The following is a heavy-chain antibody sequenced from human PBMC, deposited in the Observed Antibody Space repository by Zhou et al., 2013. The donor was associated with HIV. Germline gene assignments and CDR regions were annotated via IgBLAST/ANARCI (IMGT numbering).Heavy chain of an antibody. CDR1: GGTFSSYA. V-gene: IGHV1-69*05. J-gene: IGHJ5*02. D-gene: IGHD2-2*02. CDR2: IIPIFGTA. CDR3: ARVVTGRSTHYCSSTSCYRYNWFDP. Sequence: QVQLVQSGAEVKKPGSSVKVSCKASGGTFSSYAISWVRQAPGQGLEWMGGIIPIFGTANYAQKFQGRVTITTDESTSTAYMELSSLRSEDTAVYYCARVVTGRSTHYCSSTSCYRYNWFDPWGQGTPGHRLL.